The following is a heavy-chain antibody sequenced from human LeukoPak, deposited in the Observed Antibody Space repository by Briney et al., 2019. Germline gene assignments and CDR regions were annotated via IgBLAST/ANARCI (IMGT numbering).Heavy chain of an antibody. J-gene: IGHJ4*02. D-gene: IGHD2-15*01. Sequence: ASVKVSCKASGYTSTSYYMHWVRQAPGQGLEWMGWINPKSGGTDCAQKFQGRVTMTRDTSISTAYMELTRLTADDTAVYYCASTACSGNCYFDYWGQGTLVTVSS. CDR3: ASTACSGNCYFDY. CDR2: INPKSGGT. V-gene: IGHV1-2*02. CDR1: GYTSTSYY.